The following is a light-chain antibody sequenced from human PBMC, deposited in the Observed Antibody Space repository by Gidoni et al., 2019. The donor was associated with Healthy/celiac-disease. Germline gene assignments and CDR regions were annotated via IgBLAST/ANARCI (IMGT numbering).Light chain of an antibody. CDR3: QQYYSTPRT. CDR1: QSVLYSSNNKNY. Sequence: DIVMNQSPASLPVSMGERATINCKASQSVLYSSNNKNYLAWYQQKPGQPPKLLIYWAATRESGVPDRFSGSGSGTDFTLTISSLQAEDVAVYYCQQYYSTPRTFGQGTKLEIK. CDR2: WAA. V-gene: IGKV4-1*01. J-gene: IGKJ2*01.